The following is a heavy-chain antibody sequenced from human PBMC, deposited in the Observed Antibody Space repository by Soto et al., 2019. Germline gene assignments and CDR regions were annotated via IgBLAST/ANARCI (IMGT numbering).Heavy chain of an antibody. CDR3: ARDRSSGWYDYYYYGMDV. Sequence: EVQLVESGGGLVKPGGSLRLSCAASGFTFSSYSMNWVRQAPGKGLEWVSSISSSSSYIYYADSVKGRFTISRDNAKNSLYLQMNSLRAEDTAVYYCARDRSSGWYDYYYYGMDVWGQGTTVTVSS. CDR2: ISSSSSYI. D-gene: IGHD6-13*01. V-gene: IGHV3-21*01. J-gene: IGHJ6*02. CDR1: GFTFSSYS.